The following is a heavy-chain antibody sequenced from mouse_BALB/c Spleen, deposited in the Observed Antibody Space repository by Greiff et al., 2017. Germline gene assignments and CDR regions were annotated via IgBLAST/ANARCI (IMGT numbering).Heavy chain of an antibody. Sequence: EVKLQESGPGLVKPSQSLSLTCTVTGYSITSDYAWTWIRQFPGNKLEWMGYISYSGSTSYNPSLKSRISITRDTSKNQFFLQLNSVTTEDTATYYCARENYGYAMDYWGQGTSVTVSS. V-gene: IGHV3-2*02. CDR1: GYSITSDYA. CDR2: ISYSGST. CDR3: ARENYGYAMDY. D-gene: IGHD1-1*01. J-gene: IGHJ4*01.